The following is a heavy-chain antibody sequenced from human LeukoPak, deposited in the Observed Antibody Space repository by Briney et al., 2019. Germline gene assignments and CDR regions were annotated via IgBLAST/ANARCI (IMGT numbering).Heavy chain of an antibody. CDR1: GYTFTGYY. Sequence: ASVKVSCKASGYTFTGYYMHWVRQAPGQGLEWMGWINPNSGGTNYAQKFQGRVTMTRDTSISTAYMELSGLRSDDTAVYYCAREVGGPSTSRYYYYGMDVWGQGTTVTVSS. J-gene: IGHJ6*02. CDR2: INPNSGGT. CDR3: AREVGGPSTSRYYYYGMDV. D-gene: IGHD2-2*01. V-gene: IGHV1-2*02.